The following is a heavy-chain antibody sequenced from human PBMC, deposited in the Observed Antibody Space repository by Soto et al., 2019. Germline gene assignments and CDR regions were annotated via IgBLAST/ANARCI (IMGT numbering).Heavy chain of an antibody. CDR3: ARTCDFWRCYYPAPSYEYYSGMDV. V-gene: IGHV1-18*01. CDR1: GYTFTSYG. J-gene: IGHJ6*02. Sequence: ASVKVSCKASGYTFTSYGISWVRQAPGQGLEWMGWISAYNGNPNYAQKLQGRVTMTTDTSTSTAYMELRSLRSDDTAVYYCARTCDFWRCYYPAPSYEYYSGMDVWGQGTTVTVSS. CDR2: ISAYNGNP. D-gene: IGHD3-3*01.